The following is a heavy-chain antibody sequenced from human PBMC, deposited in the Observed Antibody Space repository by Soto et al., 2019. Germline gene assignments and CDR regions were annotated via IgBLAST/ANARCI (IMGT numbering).Heavy chain of an antibody. D-gene: IGHD2-2*01. J-gene: IGHJ6*02. CDR1: GYTFTSYG. V-gene: IGHV1-18*01. CDR2: ISAYNGNT. Sequence: ASVKVSCKASGYTFTSYGISWVRQAPGQGLEWMGWISAYNGNTNYAQKLQGRVTMTTDTSTSTAYMELRSLRSDDTAVYYCARDRDIVVVPAAMSEYYYYGIDVRGQRTTVTVSS. CDR3: ARDRDIVVVPAAMSEYYYYGIDV.